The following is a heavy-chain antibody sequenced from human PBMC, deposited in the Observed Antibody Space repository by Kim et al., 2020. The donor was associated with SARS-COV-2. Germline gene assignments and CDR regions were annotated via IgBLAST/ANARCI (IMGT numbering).Heavy chain of an antibody. CDR2: ISGSGSAT. Sequence: GSLRLSCAASGFTFSSYGMSWVRQAPGKGLEWVSSISGSGSATYYADSVRGRFTISRDNSRETTYLQMISLRVEDTAIYRCAALGEGGYWGQGTLVTVSS. J-gene: IGHJ4*02. D-gene: IGHD3-16*01. CDR1: GFTFSSYG. CDR3: AALGEGGY. V-gene: IGHV3-23*01.